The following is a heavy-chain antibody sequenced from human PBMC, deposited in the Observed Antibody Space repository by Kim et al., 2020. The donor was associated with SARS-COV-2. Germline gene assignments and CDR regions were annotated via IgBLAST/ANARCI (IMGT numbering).Heavy chain of an antibody. Sequence: SETLSLTCAVYGGSFSGYYWSWIRQPPGKGLEWIGEINHSGSTNYNPSLKSRVTISVDTSKNQFSLKLSSVTAADTAVYYCARASGRFSNPSSGSRGENWFDPWGQGTLVTVSS. D-gene: IGHD1-26*01. CDR2: INHSGST. CDR3: ARASGRFSNPSSGSRGENWFDP. CDR1: GGSFSGYY. J-gene: IGHJ5*02. V-gene: IGHV4-34*01.